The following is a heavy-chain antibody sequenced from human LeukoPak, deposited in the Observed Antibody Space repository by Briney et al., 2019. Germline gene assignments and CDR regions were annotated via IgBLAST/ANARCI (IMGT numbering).Heavy chain of an antibody. J-gene: IGHJ4*02. CDR2: ISYDGSNK. Sequence: GGSLRLSCAASGFTFSSYAMHWVRQAPGKGLEGVAVISYDGSNKYYADSVKGRFTISRDNSKNTLYLQMNSLRAEDTAVYYCARSGIAAAGHNFDYWGQGTLVTVSS. V-gene: IGHV3-30-3*01. D-gene: IGHD6-13*01. CDR3: ARSGIAAAGHNFDY. CDR1: GFTFSSYA.